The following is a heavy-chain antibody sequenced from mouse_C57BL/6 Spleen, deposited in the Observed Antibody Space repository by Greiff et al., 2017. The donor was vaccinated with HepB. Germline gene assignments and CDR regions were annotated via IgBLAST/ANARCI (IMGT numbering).Heavy chain of an antibody. D-gene: IGHD3-2*02. J-gene: IGHJ2*01. CDR1: GYTFTSYW. V-gene: IGHV1-55*01. Sequence: QVQLQQPGAELVKPGASVMMSCKASGYTFTSYWITWVKQRPGQGLEWIGDIYPGSGSTNYNEKFKSKATLTVDTSSSTAYMQLSSLTSEDSAVYYCARMGSSGYYFDYWGQGTTLTVSS. CDR2: IYPGSGST. CDR3: ARMGSSGYYFDY.